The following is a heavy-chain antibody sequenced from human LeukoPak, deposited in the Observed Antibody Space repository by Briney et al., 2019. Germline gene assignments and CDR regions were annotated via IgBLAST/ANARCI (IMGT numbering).Heavy chain of an antibody. CDR1: GFTFSSYA. D-gene: IGHD3-3*01. V-gene: IGHV3-64*01. CDR3: ASSPSYYDFWRGFDY. J-gene: IGHJ4*02. Sequence: GRSLRLSCAASGFTFSSYAMHWVRQAPGKGLEYVSAISSNGGSTYYANSVKGRFTISRDNSKNTLYLQMGSLRAEDMAVYYCASSPSYYDFWRGFDYWGQGTLVTVSS. CDR2: ISSNGGST.